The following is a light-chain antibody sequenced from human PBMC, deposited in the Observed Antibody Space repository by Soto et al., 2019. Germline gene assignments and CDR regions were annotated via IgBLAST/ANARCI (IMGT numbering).Light chain of an antibody. V-gene: IGKV1-5*01. CDR3: QQYNVYSPT. Sequence: DIQMTQSPSTLSASVGDRVTITCRASQSISFWLAWYQQKPGKAPNLLIYDASTLQSGVPSRFSGSGSGTEFTLAISSLQPDDSATYYCQQYNVYSPTFGQGTKVEIK. J-gene: IGKJ1*01. CDR1: QSISFW. CDR2: DAS.